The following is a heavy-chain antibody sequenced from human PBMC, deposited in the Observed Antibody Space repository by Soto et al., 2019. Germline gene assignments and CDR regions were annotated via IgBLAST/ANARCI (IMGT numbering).Heavy chain of an antibody. CDR1: GGTFSSYA. D-gene: IGHD6-19*01. V-gene: IGHV1-69*01. CDR2: IIPIFGTA. CDR3: VRAESIAVAEETNYYYGMDV. J-gene: IGHJ6*02. Sequence: QVQLVQSGAEVKKPGSSVKVSCKASGGTFSSYAISWVRQAPGQGLEWMGGIIPIFGTANYAQKFQGRVTITADESTSTAYMELSSLRSEDTAVYYCVRAESIAVAEETNYYYGMDVWGQGTTVTVSS.